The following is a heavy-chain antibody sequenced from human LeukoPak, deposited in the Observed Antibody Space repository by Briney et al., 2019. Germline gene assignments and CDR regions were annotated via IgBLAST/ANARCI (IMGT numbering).Heavy chain of an antibody. J-gene: IGHJ4*02. D-gene: IGHD3-22*01. CDR3: STTYSYASSEGY. V-gene: IGHV3-15*07. CDR1: GFTSSNAW. CDR2: IKSKTDCGTT. Sequence: GGSLRLSCAASGFTSSNAWMNWVRQAPGKGLEWVGRIKSKTDCGTTDNAAPVKGRFTISRDDPKNTLYLQMNSLKTAETAVYYCSTTYSYASSEGYWGQGTLVTVSS.